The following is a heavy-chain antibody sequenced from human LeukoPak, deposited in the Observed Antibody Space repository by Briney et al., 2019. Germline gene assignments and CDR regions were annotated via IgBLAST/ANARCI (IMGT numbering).Heavy chain of an antibody. Sequence: PGGPLRLSCAVSGFTFSSYWMSWVRQAPGKGLEWVANINQDGSEKYYVDSVKGRFTVSRDNAKNSLYLQMNSLRAEDTAVYYCARGRIGSYWGQGTLVTVSS. V-gene: IGHV3-7*04. J-gene: IGHJ4*02. CDR1: GFTFSSYW. CDR2: INQDGSEK. D-gene: IGHD3-22*01. CDR3: ARGRIGSY.